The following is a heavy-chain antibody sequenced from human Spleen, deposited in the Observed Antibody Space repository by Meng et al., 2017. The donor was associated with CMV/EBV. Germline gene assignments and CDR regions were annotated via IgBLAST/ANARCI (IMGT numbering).Heavy chain of an antibody. J-gene: IGHJ4*02. D-gene: IGHD5-18*01. Sequence: APCITYSSYAMNWPRQPRGKGLVWVSTISGRGGGTYYADSVKGRFTISRDNSKNTLYLQVNSLRADDTAVYYCAKGPNVNTGFFDYWGQGTLVTVSS. V-gene: IGHV3-23*01. CDR2: ISGRGGGT. CDR3: AKGPNVNTGFFDY. CDR1: CITYSSYA.